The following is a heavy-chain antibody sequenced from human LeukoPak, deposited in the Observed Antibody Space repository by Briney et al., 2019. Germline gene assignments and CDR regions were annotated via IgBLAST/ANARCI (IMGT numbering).Heavy chain of an antibody. D-gene: IGHD2-8*01. J-gene: IGHJ4*02. V-gene: IGHV1-2*02. CDR2: INPNSGDT. Sequence: ASVKVSCKTFGYTFSDYYIHWIRQAPGQGLEWVGWINPNSGDTDYAQKFQGRVTMTEDTSTDTAYMELSSLRSEDTAVYYCATGWYYPDYWGQGTLVTVSS. CDR1: GYTFSDYY. CDR3: ATGWYYPDY.